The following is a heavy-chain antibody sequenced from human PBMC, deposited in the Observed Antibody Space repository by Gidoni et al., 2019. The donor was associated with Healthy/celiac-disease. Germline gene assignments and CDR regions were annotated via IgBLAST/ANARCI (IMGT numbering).Heavy chain of an antibody. Sequence: EVQLVESGGGLVKPGGSLRLSWSASGFTFSSYSMTWVRQAPGKGLEWVSSISSSSSYIYYAYSVKGRFTISRDNAKNSLYLQMNSLRAEDTAVYYCARGGTGVSHYDFWSGYLQGHYYGMDVWGQGTTVTVSS. D-gene: IGHD3-3*01. J-gene: IGHJ6*02. CDR2: ISSSSSYI. CDR3: ARGGTGVSHYDFWSGYLQGHYYGMDV. CDR1: GFTFSSYS. V-gene: IGHV3-21*01.